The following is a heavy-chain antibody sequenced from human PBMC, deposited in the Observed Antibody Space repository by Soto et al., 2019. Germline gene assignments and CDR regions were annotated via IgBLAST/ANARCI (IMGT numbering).Heavy chain of an antibody. D-gene: IGHD3-10*01. CDR1: GGSISSSSYY. V-gene: IGHV4-39*01. Sequence: SETLSLTCTVSGGSISSSSYYWGWIRQPPGKGLEWIGSIYYSGSTYYNPSLKSRVTISVDTSKNQFSLKLSSVTAADTAVYYCARHTYYYGSGSDYWGQGTLVTVSS. CDR3: ARHTYYYGSGSDY. J-gene: IGHJ4*02. CDR2: IYYSGST.